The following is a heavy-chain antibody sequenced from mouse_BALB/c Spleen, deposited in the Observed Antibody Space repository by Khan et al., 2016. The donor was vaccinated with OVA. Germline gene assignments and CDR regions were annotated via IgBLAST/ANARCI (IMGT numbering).Heavy chain of an antibody. V-gene: IGHV3-2*02. CDR2: ISYSGST. CDR3: ARTARIEY. J-gene: IGHJ2*01. CDR1: GYSITSGYG. Sequence: EVQLQESGPGLVKPSQSLSLTCTVTGYSITSGYGWNWIRQLPGNKLEWMGYISYSGSTNYNPSLKSRISITRDTSKNQFFLQLNSVTTEDTATXCWARTARIEYWGQGTTLTVSS. D-gene: IGHD1-2*01.